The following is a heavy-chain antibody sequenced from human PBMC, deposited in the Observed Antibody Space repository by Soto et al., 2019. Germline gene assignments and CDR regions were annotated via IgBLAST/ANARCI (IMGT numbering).Heavy chain of an antibody. D-gene: IGHD3-22*01. Sequence: KSGGSLRLSCAASGFTFSTYTMNWVRQAPGKGLEWVSSISSSSYIYYADSVKGRFTISRDNAKNSLFLQMNSLRAEDTAVYYCAREESGYYPFDYWGQGTLVTVSS. CDR1: GFTFSTYT. V-gene: IGHV3-21*01. J-gene: IGHJ4*02. CDR3: AREESGYYPFDY. CDR2: ISSSSYI.